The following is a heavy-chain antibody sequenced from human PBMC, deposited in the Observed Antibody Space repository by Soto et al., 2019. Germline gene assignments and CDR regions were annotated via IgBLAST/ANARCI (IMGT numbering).Heavy chain of an antibody. CDR1: GFTFSSYA. D-gene: IGHD6-19*01. Sequence: EAQLLESGGGLVQPGGSLRLSCEASGFTFSSYAMSWVRQAPGKGLEWVSVISGSVGTTYYADSVKGRFTISRDNSKNTLYLQMNNLTAEDTAVYYCAKDHLFSGWTSGGYFDYWGQGALVTVSS. CDR3: AKDHLFSGWTSGGYFDY. J-gene: IGHJ4*02. V-gene: IGHV3-23*01. CDR2: ISGSVGTT.